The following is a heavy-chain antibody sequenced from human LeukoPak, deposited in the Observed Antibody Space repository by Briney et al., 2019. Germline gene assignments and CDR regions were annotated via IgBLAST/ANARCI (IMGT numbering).Heavy chain of an antibody. CDR2: IYYSGST. CDR1: GGAISSDY. V-gene: IGHV4-59*01. Sequence: SETLSLTCTVSGGAISSDYWSWIRQPPGKGLEWSGYIYYSGSTNYNPSLRSRVTISVDTSKNQFSLKLSSVTAADTAVYYCARVQSDYDILTGHLNWFDPWGQGTLVTVSS. D-gene: IGHD3-9*01. J-gene: IGHJ5*02. CDR3: ARVQSDYDILTGHLNWFDP.